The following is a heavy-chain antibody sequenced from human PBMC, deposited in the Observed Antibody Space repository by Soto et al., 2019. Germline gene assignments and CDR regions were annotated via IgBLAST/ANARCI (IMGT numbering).Heavy chain of an antibody. CDR1: GFTFSTYW. Sequence: EVQLVESGGGLIQPGGSLRLSCAASGFTFSTYWMHWVRQAPGKRLLLVSRISSDGTYISYANSVKGPFTISRDNAKNPLYLQTNSLRAEDTAVYYCARVPHYSSSWYDYWRQGTLVTVSS. CDR2: ISSDGTYI. CDR3: ARVPHYSSSWYDY. D-gene: IGHD6-13*01. V-gene: IGHV3-74*01. J-gene: IGHJ4*02.